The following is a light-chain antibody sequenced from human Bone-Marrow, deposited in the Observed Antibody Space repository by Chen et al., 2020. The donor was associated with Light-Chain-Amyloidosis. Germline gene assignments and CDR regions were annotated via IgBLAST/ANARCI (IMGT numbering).Light chain of an antibody. Sequence: SYELTQPPSVSVSPGPTAKLTCSGDDLPTKYAYWYQQKPGQAPVLVIHRDTERPSGISERFFGASSGTTATVTISGVQAEDEADYHCQSADSSGTYEVIFGGGTKLTVL. CDR2: RDT. CDR1: DLPTKY. CDR3: QSADSSGTYEVI. J-gene: IGLJ2*01. V-gene: IGLV3-25*03.